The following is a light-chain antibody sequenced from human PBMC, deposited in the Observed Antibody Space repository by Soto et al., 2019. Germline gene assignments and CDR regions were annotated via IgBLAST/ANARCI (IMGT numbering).Light chain of an antibody. CDR2: AAS. Sequence: DIQLTQSPSFLSASVGTRVTITCRASQGISSFLAWHQQKPGKAPKLLIYAASTLQSGVPSRFSGSGSGTEFTLTISSLQPEDFATYYCQQFNSYPLTFGGGTKVEIK. CDR3: QQFNSYPLT. CDR1: QGISSF. V-gene: IGKV1-9*01. J-gene: IGKJ4*01.